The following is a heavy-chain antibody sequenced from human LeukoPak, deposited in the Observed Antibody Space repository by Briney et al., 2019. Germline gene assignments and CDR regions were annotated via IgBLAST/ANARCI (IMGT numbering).Heavy chain of an antibody. J-gene: IGHJ4*02. V-gene: IGHV3-48*04. CDR1: GFTFTTFG. D-gene: IGHD6-19*01. Sequence: GGSLRLSCAASGFTFTTFGMHWVRQAPGKGLEWVSYIDSSDSTIHYADSVKGRFTISRDNAKNSLYLQMNSLRAEDTAVYYCARVKQAVAVYNDYWGQGTLVTVSS. CDR2: IDSSDSTI. CDR3: ARVKQAVAVYNDY.